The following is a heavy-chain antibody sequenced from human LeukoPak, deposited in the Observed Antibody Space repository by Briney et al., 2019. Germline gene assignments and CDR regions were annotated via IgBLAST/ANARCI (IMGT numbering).Heavy chain of an antibody. Sequence: GGSLRLSCAASGFTFSSYVMSWVRQAPGKGLEWVSAISGSGGSTYYADSVKGRFTISRDNSKNTLYLQMNNLRAEDTAVYYCAKTIFGVVTTDAFDIWGQGTMVTVSS. D-gene: IGHD3-3*01. CDR3: AKTIFGVVTTDAFDI. V-gene: IGHV3-23*01. CDR1: GFTFSSYV. J-gene: IGHJ3*02. CDR2: ISGSGGST.